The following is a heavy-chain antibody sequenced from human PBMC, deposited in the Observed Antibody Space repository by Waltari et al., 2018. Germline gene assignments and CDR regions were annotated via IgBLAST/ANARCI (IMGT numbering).Heavy chain of an antibody. V-gene: IGHV4-59*01. D-gene: IGHD3-9*01. Sequence: QVQLQESGPGLVKPSETLSLTCTVPGGSISSYYWSWIRQPPGKGLEWIGYIYYSGSTNYNPSLKSRVTISVDTSKNQFSLKLSSVTAADTAVYYCARVWTYYDKGGPRGAFDIWGQGTMVTVSS. CDR1: GGSISSYY. CDR2: IYYSGST. J-gene: IGHJ3*02. CDR3: ARVWTYYDKGGPRGAFDI.